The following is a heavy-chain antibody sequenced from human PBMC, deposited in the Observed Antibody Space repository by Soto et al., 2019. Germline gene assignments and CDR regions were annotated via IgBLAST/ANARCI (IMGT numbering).Heavy chain of an antibody. D-gene: IGHD2-2*01. CDR2: IYYSGST. CDR1: GGSISSYY. J-gene: IGHJ6*03. CDR3: ARTKDGIVVPAAMGGLCDYYYYMDV. Sequence: QVQLQESGPGLVKPSETLSLTCTVSGGSISSYYWSWIRQHPGKGLEWIGYIYYSGSTNYNPSRKRRVTISVHTSKNQFPLKLSSVTAADTAVYYCARTKDGIVVPAAMGGLCDYYYYMDVWGKGTTVTVSS. V-gene: IGHV4-59*01.